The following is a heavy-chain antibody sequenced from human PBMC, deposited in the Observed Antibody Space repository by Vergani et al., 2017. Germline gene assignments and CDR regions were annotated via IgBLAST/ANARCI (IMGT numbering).Heavy chain of an antibody. CDR2: INPSGGST. CDR3: ATRSSSWYLPNYYYGMDV. CDR1: GYTFTSYY. Sequence: QVQLVQSGAEVKKPGASVKVSCKASGYTFTSYYMHWVRQAPGRGLEWMGIINPSGGSTSYAQKFQGRVTMTRDTSTDTAYMELSSLRSEDTAVYYCATRSSSWYLPNYYYGMDVWGQGTTVTVSS. V-gene: IGHV1-46*01. J-gene: IGHJ6*02. D-gene: IGHD6-13*01.